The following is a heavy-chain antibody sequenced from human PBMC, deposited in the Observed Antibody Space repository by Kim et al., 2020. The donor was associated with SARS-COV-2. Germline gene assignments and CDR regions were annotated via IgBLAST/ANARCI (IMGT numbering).Heavy chain of an antibody. V-gene: IGHV3-30*04. D-gene: IGHD2-15*01. CDR2: ISYDGSNK. CDR1: GFTFSSYA. J-gene: IGHJ2*01. Sequence: GGSLRLSCAASGFTFSSYAMHWVRQAPGKGLEWVAVISYDGSNKYYADSVKGRFTISRDNSKNTLYLQMNSLRAEDTAVYYCARDGLVAAIDPAWYFDLWGRGTLVTVSS. CDR3: ARDGLVAAIDPAWYFDL.